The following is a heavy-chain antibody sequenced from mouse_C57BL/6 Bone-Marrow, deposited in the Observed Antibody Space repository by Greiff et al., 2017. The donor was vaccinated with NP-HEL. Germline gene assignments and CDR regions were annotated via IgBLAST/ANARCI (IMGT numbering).Heavy chain of an antibody. J-gene: IGHJ2*01. Sequence: QVQLQQPGAELVKPGASVKMSCKASGYTFTSYWITWVKQRPGQGLEWMGDIYPGSGSTNYNEKFKSKATLTVDTSSSTAYMQLSSLTSEDSAVYYCARENYYGSSRYYFDYWGQGTTLTVSS. CDR2: IYPGSGST. CDR3: ARENYYGSSRYYFDY. CDR1: GYTFTSYW. D-gene: IGHD1-1*01. V-gene: IGHV1-55*01.